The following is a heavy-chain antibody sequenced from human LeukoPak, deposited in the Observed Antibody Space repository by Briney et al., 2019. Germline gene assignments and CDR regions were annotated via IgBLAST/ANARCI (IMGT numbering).Heavy chain of an antibody. CDR2: INHSGST. V-gene: IGHV4-34*01. Sequence: SETLSLTCAVYGGSFSGYYWSWIRQPPGKGLEWIGEINHSGSTNYNPSLKSRVTISVDTSENQFSLKLSSVTAADTAVYYCARGYYYYDSSGYRYWGQGTLVTVSS. CDR1: GGSFSGYY. CDR3: ARGYYYYDSSGYRY. J-gene: IGHJ4*02. D-gene: IGHD3-22*01.